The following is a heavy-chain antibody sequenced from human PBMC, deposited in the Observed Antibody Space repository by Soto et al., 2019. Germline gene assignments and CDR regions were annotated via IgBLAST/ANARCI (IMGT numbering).Heavy chain of an antibody. CDR2: MSGSGGTT. Sequence: EVQLLESGGGLVQPGGSLRLSCAASGFTFNTYAMAWVRQAPGKGLEWVSVMSGSGGTTYYADSVKGRFTISRDNSKNTLYLQMNSLRAVDTAVYYCAKTPTAHAAAGRGGWGYFDYWGQGTLVTVSS. CDR1: GFTFNTYA. V-gene: IGHV3-23*01. CDR3: AKTPTAHAAAGRGGWGYFDY. J-gene: IGHJ4*02. D-gene: IGHD6-13*01.